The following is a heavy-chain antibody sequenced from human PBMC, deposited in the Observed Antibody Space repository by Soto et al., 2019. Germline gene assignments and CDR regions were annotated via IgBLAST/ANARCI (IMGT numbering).Heavy chain of an antibody. D-gene: IGHD4-17*01. V-gene: IGHV4-34*01. J-gene: IGHJ4*02. CDR2: INHSGST. Sequence: SETLSLTCAVYGGSFSGYYWSWIRQPPGKGLEWIGEINHSGSTNYNPSLKSRVTISVDTSKNQFSLKLSSVTAADTAVYYCASGPNDYGDSCWGQGTLVTVSS. CDR3: ASGPNDYGDSC. CDR1: GGSFSGYY.